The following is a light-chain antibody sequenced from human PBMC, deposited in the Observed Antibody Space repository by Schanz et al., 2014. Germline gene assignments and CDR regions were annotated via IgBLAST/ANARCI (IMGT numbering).Light chain of an antibody. Sequence: EIVMTQSPATLSVSPGERATLSCRASQSVRTNLAWYQQRLGQAPRLLIYGASTRATGIPARFSGSGSETEFTLTISRLEPEDFAVYYCQQYGSSPWTFGQGTKVEIK. J-gene: IGKJ1*01. CDR3: QQYGSSPWT. CDR2: GAS. V-gene: IGKV3-15*01. CDR1: QSVRTN.